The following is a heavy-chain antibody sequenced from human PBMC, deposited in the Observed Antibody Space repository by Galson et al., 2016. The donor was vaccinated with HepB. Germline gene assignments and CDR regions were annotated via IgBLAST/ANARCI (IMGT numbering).Heavy chain of an antibody. J-gene: IGHJ4*02. CDR2: TYSGGST. V-gene: IGHV3-66*01. CDR1: GFTVSSTY. CDR3: AREFCSGTTCYGYFDS. Sequence: LRLSCAASGFTVSSTYMMWVRQAPGKGLEWVSLTYSGGSTHYADSVKGRFSISRDDSQNTLYLQMNSLRAEDTAVYYCAREFCSGTTCYGYFDSWGQGTLVSVSS. D-gene: IGHD2-2*01.